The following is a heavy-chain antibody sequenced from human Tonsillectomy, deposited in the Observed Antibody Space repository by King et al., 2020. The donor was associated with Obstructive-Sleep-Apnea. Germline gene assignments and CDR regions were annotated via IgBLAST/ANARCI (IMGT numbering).Heavy chain of an antibody. V-gene: IGHV4-59*01. CDR3: ARTLPQRSGWYNYYFDN. D-gene: IGHD6-13*01. Sequence: QLQESGPGLVKPSETLSLTCSVSGGSIDNYYWSWIRQPPGKGLEWIGYIYYTGSTNYKPSLKSRVTMSVDTSKNQFSLRLSSVTAADTAGYFCARTLPQRSGWYNYYFDNWGQGTLVTVSS. J-gene: IGHJ4*02. CDR2: IYYTGST. CDR1: GGSIDNYY.